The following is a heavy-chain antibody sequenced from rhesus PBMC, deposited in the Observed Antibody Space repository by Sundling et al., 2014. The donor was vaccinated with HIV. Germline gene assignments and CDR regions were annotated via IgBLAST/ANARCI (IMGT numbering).Heavy chain of an antibody. CDR3: ARGSYLDWLLPYFDF. CDR1: GGSFSGNY. V-gene: IGHV4-99*01. D-gene: IGHD3-3*01. Sequence: QVQLQESGPGLVKPSETLSLTCAVSGGSFSGNYWGWIRQPPGKGLEYIGYISGSSGSTNYNPSLKSRVTISKDTSKNQFSLKLSSVTAADTAVYYCARGSYLDWLLPYFDFWGQGVLVTVSS. CDR2: ISGSSGST. J-gene: IGHJ4*01.